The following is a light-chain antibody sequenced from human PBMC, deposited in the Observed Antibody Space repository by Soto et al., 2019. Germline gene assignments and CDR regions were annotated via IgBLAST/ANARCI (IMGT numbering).Light chain of an antibody. CDR3: QQYGTSPYT. J-gene: IGKJ3*01. Sequence: LSQSPGTVSLYTGERAILSCRASQSVSSSYLAWYQQKAGQAPRLLIYGASSRAAGIPDRFSGSGSGTDFTLTISRLEPEDFAVYYCQQYGTSPYTFGPGTKVDIK. V-gene: IGKV3-20*01. CDR2: GAS. CDR1: QSVSSSY.